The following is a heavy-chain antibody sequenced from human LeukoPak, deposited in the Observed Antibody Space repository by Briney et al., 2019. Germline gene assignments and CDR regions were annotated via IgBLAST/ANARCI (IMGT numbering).Heavy chain of an antibody. D-gene: IGHD2-21*02. Sequence: GGSLRLSCAASGFTFSSYAMHWVRQAPGKGLEWVAVISYDGSNKYYADSVKGRFTISRDNSKNRLYLQMNSLRAEDTAVYYCAREGDCGGDCYLHFDYWGQGTLVTVSS. CDR1: GFTFSSYA. V-gene: IGHV3-30*04. J-gene: IGHJ4*02. CDR3: AREGDCGGDCYLHFDY. CDR2: ISYDGSNK.